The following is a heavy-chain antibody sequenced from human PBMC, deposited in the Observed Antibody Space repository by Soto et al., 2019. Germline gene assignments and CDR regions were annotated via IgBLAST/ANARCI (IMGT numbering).Heavy chain of an antibody. J-gene: IGHJ4*02. Sequence: GESLKISCKGFEYTFTNYWIGWVRQMPGKGLEWMGIIYPGDSDTRYSPSFQGQVTISADKSISTAYLQWNSLKASDAAMYYCARRGDKMEYFDYWGQGTLVTV. D-gene: IGHD1-1*01. CDR1: EYTFTNYW. CDR3: ARRGDKMEYFDY. CDR2: IYPGDSDT. V-gene: IGHV5-51*01.